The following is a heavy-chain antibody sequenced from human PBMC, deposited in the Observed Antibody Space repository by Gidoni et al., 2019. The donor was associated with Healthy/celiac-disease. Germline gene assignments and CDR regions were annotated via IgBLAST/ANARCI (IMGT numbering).Heavy chain of an antibody. V-gene: IGHV3-30-3*01. J-gene: IGHJ4*02. D-gene: IGHD3-10*01. CDR3: ARDVGSGTIPRAFDY. Sequence: QVQLVESGGGVVQPGRSLRLSCAASGFTFRSYAMHWVRQAPGKGLEWVAVISYDGSNKYYADSVKGRFTISRDNSKNTLYLQMNSLRAEDTAVYYCARDVGSGTIPRAFDYWGQGTLVTVSS. CDR2: ISYDGSNK. CDR1: GFTFRSYA.